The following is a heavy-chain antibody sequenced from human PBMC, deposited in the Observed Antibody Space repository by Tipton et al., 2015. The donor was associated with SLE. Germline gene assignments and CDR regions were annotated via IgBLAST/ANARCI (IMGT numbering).Heavy chain of an antibody. V-gene: IGHV3-74*01. CDR1: GFTLSGYW. CDR3: ARISGYEYFDY. Sequence: SLRLSCAASGFTLSGYWMHWVRQAPGKGLVWVSRINSDGGSTTYADSVKGRFTISRDNAKNTLYLQMNSLRAEDTAVYYCARISGYEYFDYWGQGTLVTVSS. J-gene: IGHJ4*02. D-gene: IGHD5-12*01. CDR2: INSDGGST.